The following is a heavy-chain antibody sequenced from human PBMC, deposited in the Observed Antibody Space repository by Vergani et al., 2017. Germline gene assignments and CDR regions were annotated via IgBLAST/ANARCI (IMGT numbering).Heavy chain of an antibody. CDR1: GFTFSSYS. V-gene: IGHV3-21*01. Sequence: EVQLVESGGGLVKPGGSLRLSCAASGFTFSSYSMNWVRQAPGKGLEWVSSISSSSSYIYYADSVKGRFTISRDNAKNSLYLQMNSLRAEDTAVYYCAKDQGKRIFGVDYPGPHFYWGQGTLVTVSS. CDR2: ISSSSSYI. D-gene: IGHD3-3*01. CDR3: AKDQGKRIFGVDYPGPHFY. J-gene: IGHJ4*02.